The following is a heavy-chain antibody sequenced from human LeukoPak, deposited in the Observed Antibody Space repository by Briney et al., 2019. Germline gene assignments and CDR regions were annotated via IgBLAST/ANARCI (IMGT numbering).Heavy chain of an antibody. D-gene: IGHD4-17*01. V-gene: IGHV3-23*01. CDR3: ARERQAGDYFTSDY. CDR2: VNGGGNT. Sequence: GGSLRLSCAASGFTFSTYTMSWVRQAPGKGLEWVSAVNGGGNTWYAGSVKGRFTISRDNSKNTLYLQMNSLRAEDTAIYYCARERQAGDYFTSDYWGLGTLVTVSS. J-gene: IGHJ4*02. CDR1: GFTFSTYT.